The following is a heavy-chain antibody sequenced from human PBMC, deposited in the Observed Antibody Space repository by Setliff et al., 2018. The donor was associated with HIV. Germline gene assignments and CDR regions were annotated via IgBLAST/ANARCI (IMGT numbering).Heavy chain of an antibody. D-gene: IGHD1-1*01. V-gene: IGHV4-4*02. CDR3: ARHSRRGWFDS. CDR1: GGSISSNW. J-gene: IGHJ5*01. CDR2: IYHSGST. Sequence: SETLSLTCAVSGGSISSNWWSWVRQSPGKGLEWIGEIYHSGSTHYNPSLQSRVTISVDKSKSQFSLKLNSVTAADTAVYYCARHSRRGWFDSWGQGTLVTVSS.